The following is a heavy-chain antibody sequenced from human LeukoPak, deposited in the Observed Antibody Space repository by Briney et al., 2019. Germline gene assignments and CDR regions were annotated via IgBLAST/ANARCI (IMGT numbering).Heavy chain of an antibody. V-gene: IGHV3-23*01. CDR1: GFIFSSYS. D-gene: IGHD6-13*01. J-gene: IGHJ6*02. CDR2: ITGSGGNT. Sequence: GGSLRLSCAASGFIFSSYSMSWVRQAPGKGLGWVSVITGSGGNTYYADSVKGRFTIPKDNSKNTVYLQMSSLRVDDTAVYYCAKAASSSWPSYYYGMDVWGQGTTVTVSS. CDR3: AKAASSSWPSYYYGMDV.